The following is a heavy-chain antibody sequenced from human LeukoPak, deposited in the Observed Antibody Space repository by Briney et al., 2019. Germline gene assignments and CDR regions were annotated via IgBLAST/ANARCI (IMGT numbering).Heavy chain of an antibody. CDR2: ISGSGDST. CDR3: AKGFDY. V-gene: IGHV3-23*01. Sequence: GGSLRLSCAASGFTFSSYAMSWIRQAPGKGLEWVSTISGSGDSTYYADSVEGRSTISRDNSKNTLYLQMNSLRADDTALYYCAKGFDYWGQGTLVTVSS. CDR1: GFTFSSYA. J-gene: IGHJ4*02.